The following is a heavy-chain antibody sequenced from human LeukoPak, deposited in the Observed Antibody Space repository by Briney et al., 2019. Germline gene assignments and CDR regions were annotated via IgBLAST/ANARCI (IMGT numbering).Heavy chain of an antibody. CDR3: ARDALRQQGDAFDI. CDR2: IYTSGST. Sequence: SETLSLTCTVSGGSISSYYWSWIRQPAGKGLEWIGRIYTSGSTNYNPSFKSRVTMSVDTSKNQFSLKLSSVTAADTAVYYCARDALRQQGDAFDIWGQGTMVTVSS. CDR1: GGSISSYY. V-gene: IGHV4-4*07. D-gene: IGHD6-13*01. J-gene: IGHJ3*02.